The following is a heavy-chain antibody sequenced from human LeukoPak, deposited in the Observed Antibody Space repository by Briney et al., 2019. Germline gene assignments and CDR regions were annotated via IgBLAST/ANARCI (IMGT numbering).Heavy chain of an antibody. J-gene: IGHJ4*02. V-gene: IGHV1-69*13. D-gene: IGHD6-13*01. CDR2: IIPIFGTA. CDR3: ARGIEQQLETLYY. CDR1: GGTFSSYA. Sequence: ASVKLSCKASGGTFSSYAISWVRQAPGQGLEWMGGIIPIFGTANYAQKFQGRVTITADESTSTAYMELSSLRSEDTAVYYCARGIEQQLETLYYGGQGNLVTVSS.